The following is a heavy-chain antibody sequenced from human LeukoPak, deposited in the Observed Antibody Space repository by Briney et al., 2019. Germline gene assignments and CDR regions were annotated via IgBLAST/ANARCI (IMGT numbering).Heavy chain of an antibody. CDR2: IYPGDSDT. CDR3: ARHGPMYYYDSSGYCDY. D-gene: IGHD3-22*01. CDR1: GYSFTSYW. Sequence: PGESLKISCKGSGYSFTSYWIGWVRQMPGKGLEWMGIIYPGDSDTRYSPSFQGQVTISADKSISTAYLQWSSLKASDTAMYYRARHGPMYYYDSSGYCDYWGQGTLVTVSS. V-gene: IGHV5-51*01. J-gene: IGHJ4*02.